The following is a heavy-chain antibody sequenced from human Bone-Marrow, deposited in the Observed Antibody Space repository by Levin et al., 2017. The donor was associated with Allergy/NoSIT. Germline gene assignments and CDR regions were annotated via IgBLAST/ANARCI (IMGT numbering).Heavy chain of an antibody. J-gene: IGHJ4*02. Sequence: ESGPTLVKPSQTLTLTCTFSGFSLTTSGVGVAWIRQPPGKALEWLALIYWDDDKRYSPSLKSRLTITKDTSKNQVVLTMTNMDPVDTATYYCAHKGSGAYSEPLDYWGQGTLVTVSS. CDR3: AHKGSGAYSEPLDY. CDR1: GFSLTTSGVG. D-gene: IGHD1-14*01. V-gene: IGHV2-5*02. CDR2: IYWDDDK.